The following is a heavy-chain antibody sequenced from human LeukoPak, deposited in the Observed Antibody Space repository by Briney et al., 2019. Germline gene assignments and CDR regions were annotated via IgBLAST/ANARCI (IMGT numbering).Heavy chain of an antibody. CDR2: MKQDGSEK. J-gene: IGHJ6*02. Sequence: GSLRLSCAASGFTFSSYWMSWVRQAPGKGLEWVANMKQDGSEKYYVDSVKGRFTISRDNAKNSLYLQMNSLRAEDTAVYYCARVGVGATHDYYYGMDVWGQGTTVTVSS. CDR1: GFTFSSYW. CDR3: ARVGVGATHDYYYGMDV. D-gene: IGHD1-26*01. V-gene: IGHV3-7*01.